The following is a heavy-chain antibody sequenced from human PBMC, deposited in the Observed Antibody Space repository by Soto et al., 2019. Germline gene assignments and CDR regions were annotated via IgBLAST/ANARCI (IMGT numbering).Heavy chain of an antibody. Sequence: QVQLVQSGAEVKKPGASVKFSCNASGYTVTSYGISWLRQAPGQGREWMGRISVYNVNTNYAQKLQGRVTMSTDTSTSTAYMELRSLISDDTAVYYCAIVVGALGHWLDPWGQGTLVTVSS. CDR1: GYTVTSYG. CDR2: ISVYNVNT. CDR3: AIVVGALGHWLDP. V-gene: IGHV1-18*01. D-gene: IGHD1-26*01. J-gene: IGHJ5*02.